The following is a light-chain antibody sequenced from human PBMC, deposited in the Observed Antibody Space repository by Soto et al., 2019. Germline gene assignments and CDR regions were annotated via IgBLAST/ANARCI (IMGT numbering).Light chain of an antibody. CDR1: QSISNW. V-gene: IGKV1-5*01. J-gene: IGKJ1*01. Sequence: DIQMTQSPSTLSASVGDRVTITCRASQSISNWLAWYQQKPGKAPKILIYDASSLGSGVPSRFSGSASGTEFTLTISSLQPEDFATYYCQQYNSYWAWTFGQGTKVDIK. CDR3: QQYNSYWAWT. CDR2: DAS.